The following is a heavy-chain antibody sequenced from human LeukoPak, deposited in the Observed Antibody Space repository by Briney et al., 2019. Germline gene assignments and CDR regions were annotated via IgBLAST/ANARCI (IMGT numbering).Heavy chain of an antibody. CDR1: GGSISSSSYY. CDR3: ARGVARSSKFHFSYYFDY. Sequence: SETLSLTCTVSGGSISSSSYYWGWIRQPPGKGLEWIGSIYHSGSTYYNPSLKSRVTISVVTSKNQFSLKLSSVTAADTAVYYCARGVARSSKFHFSYYFDYWGQGTLVTVSS. CDR2: IYHSGST. J-gene: IGHJ4*02. V-gene: IGHV4-39*07. D-gene: IGHD6-6*01.